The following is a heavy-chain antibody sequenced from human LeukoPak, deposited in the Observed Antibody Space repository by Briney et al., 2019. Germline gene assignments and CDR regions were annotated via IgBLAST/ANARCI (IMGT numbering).Heavy chain of an antibody. Sequence: ASVKVSCKASGYTFTSYYMHWMLQPPGQGHEWMGIINPSGGSTSYGQKFQGRVTMNRDTSTSTVYMELSSLRSEDTAVYYCARGLQYLGELNYWGQGTLVTVSS. CDR3: ARGLQYLGELNY. J-gene: IGHJ4*02. CDR1: GYTFTSYY. D-gene: IGHD2-2*01. V-gene: IGHV1-46*01. CDR2: INPSGGST.